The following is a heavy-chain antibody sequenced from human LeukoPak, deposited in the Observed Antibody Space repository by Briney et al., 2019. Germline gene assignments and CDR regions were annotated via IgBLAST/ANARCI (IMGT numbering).Heavy chain of an antibody. CDR1: GFTFNGYS. D-gene: IGHD3-10*01. V-gene: IGHV3-48*01. CDR3: AREWFGELI. CDR2: IRHDSSNI. J-gene: IGHJ4*02. Sequence: PGGSLRLSCAASGFTFNGYSMNWVRQAPGKGLEWISFIRHDSSNIYYADSVKGRFTISRDNAKNSLYLQMNSLRADDTAVYYCAREWFGELIWGQGTLATVSS.